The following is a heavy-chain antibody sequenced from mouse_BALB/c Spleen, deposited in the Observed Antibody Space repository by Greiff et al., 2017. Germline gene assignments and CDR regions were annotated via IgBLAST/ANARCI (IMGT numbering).Heavy chain of an antibody. CDR1: GYTFTNYW. Sequence: VQLQQSGAELVRPGTSVKISCKASGYTFTNYWLGWVKQRPGHGLEWIGDIYPGGGYTNYNEKFKGKATLTADTSSSTAYMQLSSLTSEDSAVYFCARSGDYYGYYAMDYWGQGTSVTVSS. D-gene: IGHD1-2*01. V-gene: IGHV1-63*02. J-gene: IGHJ4*01. CDR3: ARSGDYYGYYAMDY. CDR2: IYPGGGYT.